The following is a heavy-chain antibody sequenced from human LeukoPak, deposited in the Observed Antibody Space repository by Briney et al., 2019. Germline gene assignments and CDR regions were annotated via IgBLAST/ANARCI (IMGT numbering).Heavy chain of an antibody. CDR3: VRYGREDCSSSVCYRWFDP. V-gene: IGHV3-7*01. J-gene: IGHJ5*02. CDR2: IKQDGSEK. Sequence: GGSLRLSCAASGFIFSNYWMSWVRRAPGKGLEWVANIKQDGSEKYYVDSVKGRFTISRDNAKNSLYLEMSSLKAEDTAVYYCVRYGREDCSSSVCYRWFDPWGQGTLVTVSS. CDR1: GFIFSNYW. D-gene: IGHD2-2*01.